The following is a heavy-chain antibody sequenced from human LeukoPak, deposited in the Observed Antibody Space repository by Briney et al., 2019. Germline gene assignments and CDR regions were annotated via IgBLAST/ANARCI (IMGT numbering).Heavy chain of an antibody. CDR1: GFTFSSYA. J-gene: IGHJ4*02. CDR3: ARGTLMITFGGAPPPIDY. Sequence: PGGSLRLSCAASGFTFSSYAMHWVRQAPGKGLEWVAVISYDGSNKYYADSVKGRFTISRDNAKNSLYLQMNSLRAEDTAVYYCARGTLMITFGGAPPPIDYWGQGTLVTVSS. CDR2: ISYDGSNK. D-gene: IGHD3-16*01. V-gene: IGHV3-30-3*01.